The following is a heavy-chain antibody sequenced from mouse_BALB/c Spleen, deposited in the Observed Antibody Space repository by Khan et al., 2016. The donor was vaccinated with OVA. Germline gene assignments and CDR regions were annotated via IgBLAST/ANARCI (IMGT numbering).Heavy chain of an antibody. CDR2: INTYTGEP. Sequence: QIQLVQSGPELKKPGETVKISCKASGYTFTNYGMNWVKQAPGKGLKWMGWINTYTGEPTYADDFKGRFAFSLETSANTAYLQINNLKIEDTATYFCARSASYWFFDVWGAGTTVTVSS. V-gene: IGHV9-3-1*01. CDR1: GYTFTNYG. D-gene: IGHD6-1*01. CDR3: ARSASYWFFDV. J-gene: IGHJ1*01.